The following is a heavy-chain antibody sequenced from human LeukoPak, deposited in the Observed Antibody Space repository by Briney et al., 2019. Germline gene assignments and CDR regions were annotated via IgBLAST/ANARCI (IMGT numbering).Heavy chain of an antibody. Sequence: GASVKVSCKASGYTFTGYYMHWVRQAPGQGLEWMGWINPNSGGTNYAQKFQGRVTMTRDTSISTAYMELSRLRSDDTAVYYCARGGIAAARSYYYYYMDVWGKGTTVTVSS. CDR3: ARGGIAAARSYYYYYMDV. V-gene: IGHV1-2*02. D-gene: IGHD6-13*01. J-gene: IGHJ6*03. CDR1: GYTFTGYY. CDR2: INPNSGGT.